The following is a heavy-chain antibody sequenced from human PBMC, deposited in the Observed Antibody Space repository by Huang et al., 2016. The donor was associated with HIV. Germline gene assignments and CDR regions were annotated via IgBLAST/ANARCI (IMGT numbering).Heavy chain of an antibody. Sequence: QVKLVESGGGVVQPGISLRLSCAASGFTFRTYTFHWVRQATGKWVEGVAGISYKGGKKFYADSVKGRFTSSRDNSKNTVYLEVSSPRPEDSAVYYCTREFTTSVQFFDLWGQGTLVTVSS. CDR3: TREFTTSVQFFDL. CDR1: GFTFRTYT. D-gene: IGHD4-4*01. V-gene: IGHV3-30*15. J-gene: IGHJ4*02. CDR2: ISYKGGKK.